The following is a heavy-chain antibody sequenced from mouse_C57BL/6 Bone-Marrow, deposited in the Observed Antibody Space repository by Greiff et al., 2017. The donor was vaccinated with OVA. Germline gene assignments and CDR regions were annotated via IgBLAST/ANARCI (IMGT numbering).Heavy chain of an antibody. D-gene: IGHD2-14*01. J-gene: IGHJ2*01. CDR3: ARRYH. CDR2: IYPNYGTA. CDR1: GYSFTDYN. V-gene: IGHV1-39*01. Sequence: VQLQQSGPELVKPGASVKISCKASGYSFTDYNVNWVKQSNGKGLEWIGVIYPNYGTASYNQKIKGKATLTVDQSSSTAYVQLNSLTSGDSAVYYCARRYHWGQGTTLTVSS.